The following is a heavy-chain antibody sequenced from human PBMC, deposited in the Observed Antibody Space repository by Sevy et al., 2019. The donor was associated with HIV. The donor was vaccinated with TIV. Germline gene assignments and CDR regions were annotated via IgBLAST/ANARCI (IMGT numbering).Heavy chain of an antibody. CDR2: INSDGSST. J-gene: IGHJ6*02. D-gene: IGHD2-21*02. V-gene: IGHV3-74*01. Sequence: GGSLRLSCAASGFTFSSYWMHWVRQAPGKGLVWVSRINSDGSSTSYADSVKGRFTISRDNAKNTLYLQMNSLRAEDTAVYYCARGDCGGDRYYHLDYYYGMDVWGQGTTVTVSS. CDR1: GFTFSSYW. CDR3: ARGDCGGDRYYHLDYYYGMDV.